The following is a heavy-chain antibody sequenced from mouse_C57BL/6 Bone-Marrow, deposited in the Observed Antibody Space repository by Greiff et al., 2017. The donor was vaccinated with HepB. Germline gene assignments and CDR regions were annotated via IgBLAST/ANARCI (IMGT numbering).Heavy chain of an antibody. D-gene: IGHD1-1*01. CDR1: GFTFSSYA. V-gene: IGHV5-9-1*02. Sequence: EVQLQESGEGLVKPGGSLKLSCAASGFTFSSYAMSWVRQTPEKRLEWVAYISSGGDYIYYADTVKGRFTISRDNARNTLYLQMSSLKSEDTAMYYCTRDDCGSSAGYFDVWGTGTTVTVSS. J-gene: IGHJ1*03. CDR2: ISSGGDYI. CDR3: TRDDCGSSAGYFDV.